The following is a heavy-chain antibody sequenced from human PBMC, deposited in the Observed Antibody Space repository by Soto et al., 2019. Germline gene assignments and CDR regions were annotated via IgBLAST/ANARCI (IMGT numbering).Heavy chain of an antibody. J-gene: IGHJ4*02. CDR1: GGSISSSSYY. Sequence: PSETLSLTCTVSGGSISSSSYYWGRIRQPPGKGLEWIGSIYYSGSTYYNPSLKSRVTISVDTSKNQFSLKLSSVTAADTAVYYCARHAAWYCSSTSCYLEPFDYWGQGTLVTVSS. D-gene: IGHD2-2*01. V-gene: IGHV4-39*01. CDR2: IYYSGST. CDR3: ARHAAWYCSSTSCYLEPFDY.